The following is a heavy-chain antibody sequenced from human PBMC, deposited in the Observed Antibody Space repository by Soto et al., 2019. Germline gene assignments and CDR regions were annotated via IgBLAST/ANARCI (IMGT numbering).Heavy chain of an antibody. CDR1: GFTFSSYA. CDR2: ISYDGSNK. V-gene: IGHV3-30-3*01. CDR3: ARVGVVVPAAITYYYYGMDV. Sequence: LRLSCAASGFTFSSYAMHWVRQAPGKGLEWVAVISYDGSNKYYADSVKGRFTISRDNSKNTLYLQMNSLRAEDTAVYYCARVGVVVPAAITYYYYGMDVWGQGTTVTVSS. J-gene: IGHJ6*02. D-gene: IGHD2-2*01.